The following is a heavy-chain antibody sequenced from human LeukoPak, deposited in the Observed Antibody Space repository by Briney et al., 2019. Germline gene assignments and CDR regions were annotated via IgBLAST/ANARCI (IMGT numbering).Heavy chain of an antibody. CDR3: ARDRRDGYNYGSLVSAGFQH. CDR1: GGSFSGYY. V-gene: IGHV4-34*01. D-gene: IGHD5-12*01. J-gene: IGHJ1*01. CDR2: INHSGST. Sequence: SETLSLTCAVYGGSFSGYYWSWIRQPPGKGLEWIGEINHSGSTSYNPSLKSRVTISVDTSKNQFSLKLSSVTAADTAVYYCARDRRDGYNYGSLVSAGFQHWGQGTLVTVSS.